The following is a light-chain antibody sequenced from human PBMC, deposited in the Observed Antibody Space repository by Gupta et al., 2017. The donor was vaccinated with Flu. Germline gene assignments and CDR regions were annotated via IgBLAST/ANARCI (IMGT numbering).Light chain of an antibody. CDR2: WAS. V-gene: IGKV4-1*01. J-gene: IGKJ3*01. CDR1: QSLLYSSNNQNY. CDR3: QQMNNTPLA. Sequence: DIVMTQSPDSLAVSLVERATINCKSSQSLLYSSNNQNYLAWYQQKPGQPPKLLIHWASTRQSGVPDRFSGSGAGTDFTLTISSLQAEDVAVYYCQQMNNTPLAFGRGTKVDIK.